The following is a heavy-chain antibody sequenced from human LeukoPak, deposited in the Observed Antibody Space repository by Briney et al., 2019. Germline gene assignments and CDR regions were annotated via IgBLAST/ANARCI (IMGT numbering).Heavy chain of an antibody. D-gene: IGHD6-19*01. V-gene: IGHV1-2*06. CDR2: INPNSGGT. CDR1: GYTFTGYY. Sequence: GASVKVSYKASGYTFTGYYMHWVRQAPGQGLEWMGRINPNSGGTNYAQKFQGRVTMTRDTSISTAYMELSRLRSDDTAVYYCARVGESSGWYLTWYAYWGQGTLVTVSS. CDR3: ARVGESSGWYLTWYAY. J-gene: IGHJ4*02.